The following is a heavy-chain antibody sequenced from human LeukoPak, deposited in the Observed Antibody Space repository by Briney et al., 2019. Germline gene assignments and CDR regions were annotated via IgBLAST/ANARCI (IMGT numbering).Heavy chain of an antibody. CDR2: ISYDGSNK. CDR1: GFTFSSYG. CDR3: ANRLPY. Sequence: PGGSLRLSCAASGFTFSSYGMHWVRQAPGKGLEWLAVISYDGSNKYYADSVKGRFTISRDNSKNTLYLQMNSLRAEDTAVYYCANRLPYWGQGPLVTVSS. D-gene: IGHD5-12*01. J-gene: IGHJ4*02. V-gene: IGHV3-30*18.